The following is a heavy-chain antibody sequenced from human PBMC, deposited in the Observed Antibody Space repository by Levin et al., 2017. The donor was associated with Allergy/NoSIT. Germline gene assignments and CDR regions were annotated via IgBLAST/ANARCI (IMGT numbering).Heavy chain of an antibody. CDR2: ISSSSSYI. CDR1: GFTFSSYS. CDR3: ARVFNWVDAFDI. V-gene: IGHV3-21*01. D-gene: IGHD7-27*01. Sequence: GGSLRLSCAASGFTFSSYSMNWVRQAPGKGLEWVSSISSSSSYIYYADSVKGRFTISRDNAKNSLYLQMNSLRAEDTAVYYCARVFNWVDAFDIWGQGTMVTVSS. J-gene: IGHJ3*02.